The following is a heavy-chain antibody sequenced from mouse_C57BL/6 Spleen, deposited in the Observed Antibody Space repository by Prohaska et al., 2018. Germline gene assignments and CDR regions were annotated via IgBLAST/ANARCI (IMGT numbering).Heavy chain of an antibody. V-gene: IGHV1-22*01. D-gene: IGHD1-1*01. CDR1: GYTFTDYN. CDR3: AIPSTVENFDY. J-gene: IGHJ2*01. CDR2: INPNNGGT. Sequence: EVQLQQSGPELVKPGASVKMSCKASGYTFTDYNMHWVKQSHGKSLEWIGYINPNNGGTSYNQKFKGKATLTVNKSSSTAYMELRSLTSEDSAVYYCAIPSTVENFDYWGQGTTLTVSS.